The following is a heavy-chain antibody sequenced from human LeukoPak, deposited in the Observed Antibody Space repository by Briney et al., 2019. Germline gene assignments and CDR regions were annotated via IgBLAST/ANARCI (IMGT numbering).Heavy chain of an antibody. V-gene: IGHV3-49*03. CDR3: TSGYDSSGYFDY. CDR1: GFTFGDYA. CDR2: IRSKAYGGTT. J-gene: IGHJ4*02. D-gene: IGHD3-22*01. Sequence: PGRSLRLSCTASGFTFGDYAMSWFRQAPGKGPEWVGFIRSKAYGGTTEYAASVKGRFTTSRDDSKSIAYLQMNSLKTEDTAVYYCTSGYDSSGYFDYWGQGTLVTVSS.